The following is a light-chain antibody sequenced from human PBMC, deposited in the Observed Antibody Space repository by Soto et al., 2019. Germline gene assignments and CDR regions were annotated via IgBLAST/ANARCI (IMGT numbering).Light chain of an antibody. CDR2: DAS. CDR3: QQYNSYWT. Sequence: MTQSPTTLSVSPGERATLSCWASQSISSWLAWYQQKPGKAPKLLIYDASSLESGVPSRFSGSGSGTEFTLTISSLQPDDFATYYCQQYNSYWTFGQGTKVDI. V-gene: IGKV1-5*01. J-gene: IGKJ1*01. CDR1: QSISSW.